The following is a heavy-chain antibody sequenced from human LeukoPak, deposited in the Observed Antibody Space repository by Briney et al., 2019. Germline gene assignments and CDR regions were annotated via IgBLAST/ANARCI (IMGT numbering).Heavy chain of an antibody. CDR3: ANGFYYDSSGYSSVGDY. D-gene: IGHD3-22*01. V-gene: IGHV3-23*01. CDR2: LSDRGATT. Sequence: PGGSLRLSCAASGFTFSSYAMSWVRQAPGKGLEWVSTLSDRGATTYYADSVKGRFTISRDSSKNTLHLQMNSLRAEDTAVYYCANGFYYDSSGYSSVGDYWGQGTLVTVSS. CDR1: GFTFSSYA. J-gene: IGHJ4*02.